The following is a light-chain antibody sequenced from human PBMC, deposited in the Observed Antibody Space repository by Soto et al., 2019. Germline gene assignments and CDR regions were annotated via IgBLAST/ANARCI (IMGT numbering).Light chain of an antibody. J-gene: IGKJ4*01. CDR2: DAS. CDR3: QQYKDYPLT. V-gene: IGKV1-16*02. CDR1: QDIINR. Sequence: DIQMTQSPSSLSASVGDRITITCRASQDIINRVVWFQQKPGKAPNSLIYDASNLQSGVQSKFSGSGSGTDFTLTISSLQPEDFATYYCQQYKDYPLTFGGGTRVEIK.